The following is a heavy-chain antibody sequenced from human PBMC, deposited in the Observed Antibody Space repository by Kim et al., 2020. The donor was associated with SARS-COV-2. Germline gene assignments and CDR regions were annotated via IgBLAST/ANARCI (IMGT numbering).Heavy chain of an antibody. V-gene: IGHV3-43*02. Sequence: GGSLRLSCAASGFTFDDYAMHWVRQAPGKGLEWVSLISGDGGSTYYADSVKGRFTISRDNSKNSLYLQMNSLRTEDTALYYCAKGGVLRYFDWLLSLNWFDPWGQGTLVTVSS. J-gene: IGHJ5*02. CDR1: GFTFDDYA. CDR2: ISGDGGST. D-gene: IGHD3-9*01. CDR3: AKGGVLRYFDWLLSLNWFDP.